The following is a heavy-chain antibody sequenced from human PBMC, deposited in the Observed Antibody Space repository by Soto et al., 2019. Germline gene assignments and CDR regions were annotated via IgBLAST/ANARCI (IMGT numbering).Heavy chain of an antibody. CDR1: GYTFTSYG. D-gene: IGHD5-18*01. J-gene: IGHJ5*02. Sequence: QVQLVQSGAEVKKPGASVKVSCKASGYTFTSYGISWVRQAPGQGLEWMGWISAYNGNTNYAQKFQGRVTMTTDPSTSTASMELRSLRSADTAVYYCARDGRGTAMGFTAGDWFAPWGQGTLVTVSS. V-gene: IGHV1-18*01. CDR2: ISAYNGNT. CDR3: ARDGRGTAMGFTAGDWFAP.